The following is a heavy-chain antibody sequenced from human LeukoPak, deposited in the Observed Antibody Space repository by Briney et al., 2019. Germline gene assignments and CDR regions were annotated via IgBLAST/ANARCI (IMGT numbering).Heavy chain of an antibody. V-gene: IGHV3-66*01. Sequence: GGSLRLSCAASGFSFSSYALTWVRQAPGKGLEWVSVIYSGGSTYYADSVKGRFTISRDNSKNTLYLQMNSLRAEDTAVYYCARDSSGWYGYFDYWGQGTLVTVSS. D-gene: IGHD6-19*01. CDR3: ARDSSGWYGYFDY. J-gene: IGHJ4*02. CDR1: GFSFSSYA. CDR2: IYSGGST.